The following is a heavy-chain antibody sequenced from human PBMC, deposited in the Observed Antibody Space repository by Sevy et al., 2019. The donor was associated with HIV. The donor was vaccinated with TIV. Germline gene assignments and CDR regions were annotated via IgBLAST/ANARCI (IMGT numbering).Heavy chain of an antibody. CDR2: LIGGGSRT. CDR1: GFPFSNYA. V-gene: IGHV3-23*01. D-gene: IGHD2-8*02. J-gene: IGHJ6*02. CDR3: AKRRVQSGLSGGGANFGMDV. Sequence: GGSLRLSCAASGFPFSNYAMSWVRQAPGKGLEWVSTLIGGGSRTYYADSVTGRFIISRDNSRNTLYLQMNSLRAEETAIYYGAKRRVQSGLSGGGANFGMDVCGRGTTVTVSS.